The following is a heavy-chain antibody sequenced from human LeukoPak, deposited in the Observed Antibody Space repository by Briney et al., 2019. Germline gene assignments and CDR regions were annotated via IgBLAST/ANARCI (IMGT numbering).Heavy chain of an antibody. Sequence: GGSLRLSCAASGFPFNSFWMHWVRQAPGKGLEWVSAISGSGGSTYYADSVKGRFTIARDNSKNTLYLQMNSLRAEDTAVYYCAGGNDFWSGTWGQGTLVTVSS. CDR3: AGGNDFWSGT. V-gene: IGHV3-23*01. J-gene: IGHJ5*02. D-gene: IGHD3-3*01. CDR2: ISGSGGST. CDR1: GFPFNSFW.